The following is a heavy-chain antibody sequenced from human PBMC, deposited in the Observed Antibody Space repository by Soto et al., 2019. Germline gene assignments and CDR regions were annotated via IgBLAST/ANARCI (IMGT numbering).Heavy chain of an antibody. CDR1: GFTFDDYT. CDR2: ISWDGGST. V-gene: IGHV3-43*01. CDR3: AKDRSNYYGMDV. J-gene: IGHJ6*02. Sequence: GGSLRLSCAASGFTFDDYTMHWVRQAPGKGLEWVSLISWDGGSTYYADSVKGRFTISRDNSKNSLYLQMNSLRTEDTALYYCAKDRSNYYGMDVWGHGTTVTVPS.